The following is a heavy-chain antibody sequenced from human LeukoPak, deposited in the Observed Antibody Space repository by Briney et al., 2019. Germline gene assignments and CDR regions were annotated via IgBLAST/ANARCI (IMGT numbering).Heavy chain of an antibody. V-gene: IGHV1-69*13. CDR3: ARDLDKYCSGGSCYSPWDYYYDMDV. Sequence: ASVKVSCKASGGTFSSYAISWVRQAPGQGLEWMGGIIPIFGTANYAQKFQGRVTITADESTSTAYMELSSLRSEDTAVYYCARDLDKYCSGGSCYSPWDYYYDMDVWGQGTTVTVSS. CDR2: IIPIFGTA. CDR1: GGTFSSYA. J-gene: IGHJ6*02. D-gene: IGHD2-15*01.